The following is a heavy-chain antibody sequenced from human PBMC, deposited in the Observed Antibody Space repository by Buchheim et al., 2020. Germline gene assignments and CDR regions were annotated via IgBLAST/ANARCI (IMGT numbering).Heavy chain of an antibody. CDR3: ASPVGQYYFDY. J-gene: IGHJ4*02. D-gene: IGHD4-23*01. CDR2: IYYSGNT. CDR1: GGSISSSSYY. Sequence: QLQLQESGPGLVKPSETLSLTCTVSGGSISSSSYYWGWIRQPPGKGPEWIGTIYYSGNTYHNPSLKGRVPISVDTSKNQFFLRLSSVTAADTAVYYCASPVGQYYFDYWGQGTL. V-gene: IGHV4-39*07.